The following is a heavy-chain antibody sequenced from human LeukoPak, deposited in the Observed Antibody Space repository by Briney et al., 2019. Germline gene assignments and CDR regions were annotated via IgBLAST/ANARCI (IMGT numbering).Heavy chain of an antibody. CDR3: ARGPFGVVPTTYYFDY. D-gene: IGHD3-3*01. Sequence: SETLSLTCGVSGSSINSGYYWGWIRQSPGKGLEWIGSFYHSGNTYYSSSLKGRVTISVGTSKNQLSLKLTSVTAADTAVYYCARGPFGVVPTTYYFDYWGQGTLVTVSS. CDR1: GSSINSGYY. J-gene: IGHJ4*02. CDR2: FYHSGNT. V-gene: IGHV4-38-2*01.